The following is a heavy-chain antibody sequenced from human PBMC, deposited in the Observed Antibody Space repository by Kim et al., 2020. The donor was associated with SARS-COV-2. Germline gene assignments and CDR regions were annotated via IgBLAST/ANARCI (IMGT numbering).Heavy chain of an antibody. CDR1: AISFGDYG. D-gene: IGHD2-15*01. Sequence: GGSLRLSCAASAISFGDYGMHWVRQAPGKGLEWVAIIWWDGRNKFYADSVKGRFTISRDNSKHNLYLEMNSLRAEDTALYYCARDLKPSYSHALYIWGEGAPVTV. J-gene: IGHJ3*02. V-gene: IGHV3-33*01. CDR2: IWWDGRNK. CDR3: ARDLKPSYSHALYI.